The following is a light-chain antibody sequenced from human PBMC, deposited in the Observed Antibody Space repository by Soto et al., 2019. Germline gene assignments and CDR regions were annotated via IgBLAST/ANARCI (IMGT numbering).Light chain of an antibody. J-gene: IGLJ3*02. Sequence: QAVVTQEPSLTVSPGGTVTLTCGSSTGAVTSGHYPHWLQQKPGQAPRTLIYDTSNKHSRTPARFSGSLLGGKAALTLSGAQPEDEPAYYCLLSYSGARVVGGGTKVTVL. V-gene: IGLV7-46*01. CDR3: LLSYSGARV. CDR2: DTS. CDR1: TGAVTSGHY.